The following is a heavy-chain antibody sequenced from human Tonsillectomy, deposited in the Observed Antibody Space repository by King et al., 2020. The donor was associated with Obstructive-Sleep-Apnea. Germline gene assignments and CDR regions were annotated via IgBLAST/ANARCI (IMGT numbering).Heavy chain of an antibody. V-gene: IGHV4-59*03. CDR3: ATRIYYGSGPDH. J-gene: IGHJ5*02. D-gene: IGHD3-10*01. CDR2: IHHSGST. CDR1: GGSISSYY. Sequence: VQLQESGPGLVKPSETLSLTCTVSGGSISSYYWSWIRQPPGKGLEWIAYIHHSGSTNYNPSLKSLVTISADTSKNQFSLKLNSVTAADTAVYYCATRIYYGSGPDHWGQGILVTVSS.